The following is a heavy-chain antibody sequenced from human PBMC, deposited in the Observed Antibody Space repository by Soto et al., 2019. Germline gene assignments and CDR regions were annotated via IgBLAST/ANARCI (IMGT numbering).Heavy chain of an antibody. V-gene: IGHV4-39*07. CDR3: ARDSCSSTSCYPPHGMDV. D-gene: IGHD2-2*01. Sequence: SETLSLTCTVSGGSISSSSYYWGWIRQPPGKGLEWIGSIYYSGSTYYNPSLKSRVTISVDTSKNQFSLKLSSVTAADTAVYYCARDSCSSTSCYPPHGMDVWGQGTTVTVSS. CDR2: IYYSGST. CDR1: GGSISSSSYY. J-gene: IGHJ6*02.